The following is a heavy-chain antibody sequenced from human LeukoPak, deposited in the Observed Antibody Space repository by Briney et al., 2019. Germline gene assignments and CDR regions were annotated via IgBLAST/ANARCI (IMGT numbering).Heavy chain of an antibody. Sequence: GGSLRLSCAASGFTFSSYGMHWVRQAPGKGLEWVAFIRYDGSNKDYADSVKGRFTISRDNSKNTLYLQMNSLRAEDTAVYYCAKDIWTSRGYFQHWGQGTLVTVSS. CDR2: IRYDGSNK. CDR1: GFTFSSYG. CDR3: AKDIWTSRGYFQH. J-gene: IGHJ1*01. V-gene: IGHV3-30*02. D-gene: IGHD3-10*01.